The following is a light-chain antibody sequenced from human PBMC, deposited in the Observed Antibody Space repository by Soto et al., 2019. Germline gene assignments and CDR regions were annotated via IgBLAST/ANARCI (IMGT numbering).Light chain of an antibody. CDR3: QSYDNSLSVYVV. J-gene: IGLJ2*01. Sequence: VLTQPPSVSGAPGQRVTISCTGSSSNLGANYDVHWYQQLPGTAPKLLIYANINRASGVPDRFSGSKSGTSASLAITGLQAEDEADYYCQSYDNSLSVYVVFGGGTKLTVL. V-gene: IGLV1-40*01. CDR1: SSNLGANYD. CDR2: ANI.